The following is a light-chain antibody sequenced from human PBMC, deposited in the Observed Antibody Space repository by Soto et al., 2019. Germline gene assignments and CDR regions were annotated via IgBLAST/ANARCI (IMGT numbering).Light chain of an antibody. CDR3: QQYNSYSET. Sequence: DIQMTKSPSTQSASVGDRVTITCRASQSISSWLAWYQQKPGKAPKLLIYDASSLESGVPSRFSGSGSGTEFTLTISSLQPDDFATYYCQQYNSYSETFGQGTKWIS. CDR1: QSISSW. J-gene: IGKJ2*01. V-gene: IGKV1-5*01. CDR2: DAS.